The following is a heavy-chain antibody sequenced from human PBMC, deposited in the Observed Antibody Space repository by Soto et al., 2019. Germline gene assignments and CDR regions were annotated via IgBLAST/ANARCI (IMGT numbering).Heavy chain of an antibody. J-gene: IGHJ6*03. CDR2: IIPILGIA. CDR1: GGTFSSYT. V-gene: IGHV1-69*04. Sequence: SVKVSFTASGGTFSSYTISWVRQAPGQGIEWMGRIIPILGIANYTQKFQGRVTITADKSTSTAYMELSSLRSEDTAVYYYARDRRYGSGRGYYYMDVWGKGTTVTVSS. D-gene: IGHD3-10*01. CDR3: ARDRRYGSGRGYYYMDV.